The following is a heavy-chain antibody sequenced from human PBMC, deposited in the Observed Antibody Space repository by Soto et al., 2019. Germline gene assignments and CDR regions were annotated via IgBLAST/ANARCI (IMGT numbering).Heavy chain of an antibody. V-gene: IGHV5-51*01. CDR3: ARQEYSSGWHTYDAFDI. J-gene: IGHJ3*02. CDR2: IYPGDSDT. Sequence: VASLKISCKVSGYSFTSYWIGWVRQMPGKGLEWMGIIYPGDSDTRYSPSFQGQVTISADKSISTAYLQWSSLKASDTAMYYCARQEYSSGWHTYDAFDIWGQGTMVTVSS. D-gene: IGHD6-19*01. CDR1: GYSFTSYW.